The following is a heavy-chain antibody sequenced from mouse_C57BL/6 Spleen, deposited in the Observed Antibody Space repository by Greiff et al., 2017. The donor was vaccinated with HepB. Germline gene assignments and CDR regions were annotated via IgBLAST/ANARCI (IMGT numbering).Heavy chain of an antibody. J-gene: IGHJ4*01. Sequence: VKLMESGPGLVQPSQSLSITCTVSGFSLTSYGVHWVRQSPGKGLEWLGVIWSGGSTDYNAAFISRLSISKDNSKSQVFFKMNSLQADDTAIYYCARNYLYYSNRYYAMDYWGQGTSVTVSS. CDR1: GFSLTSYG. V-gene: IGHV2-2*01. D-gene: IGHD2-5*01. CDR2: IWSGGST. CDR3: ARNYLYYSNRYYAMDY.